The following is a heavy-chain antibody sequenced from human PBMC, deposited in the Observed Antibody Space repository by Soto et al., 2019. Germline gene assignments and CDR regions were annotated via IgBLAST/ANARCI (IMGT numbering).Heavy chain of an antibody. V-gene: IGHV4-39*01. D-gene: IGHD1-26*01. Sequence: SETLSLTCTVSGGSIYSSPYYWGWIRQSQGRGLEWIASISYSGSTFYNPSLKSRVTIFVHTSKNEFSLKLSSVTAADTALYYCSRRAPERFDPWGQGTLVTVSS. CDR1: GGSIYSSPYY. J-gene: IGHJ5*02. CDR3: SRRAPERFDP. CDR2: ISYSGST.